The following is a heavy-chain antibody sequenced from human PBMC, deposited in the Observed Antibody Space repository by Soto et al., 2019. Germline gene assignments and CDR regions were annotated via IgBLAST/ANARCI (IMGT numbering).Heavy chain of an antibody. Sequence: GGSLRLSCAASGFTFTSYWMHWVRQSPGKGLVWVSRINPDGSRTSYADSVKGRFTISRDNAKNTLYLQMNSLGADDTAVYYFSKDHRAAAGTFYYWGEGTLGNVSS. CDR2: INPDGSRT. V-gene: IGHV3-74*01. CDR1: GFTFTSYW. D-gene: IGHD6-13*01. CDR3: SKDHRAAAGTFYY. J-gene: IGHJ4*02.